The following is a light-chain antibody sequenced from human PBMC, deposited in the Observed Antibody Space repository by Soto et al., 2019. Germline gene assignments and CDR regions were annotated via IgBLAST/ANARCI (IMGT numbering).Light chain of an antibody. V-gene: IGKV3-15*01. Sequence: EVVMTQSPATLSVSPGERATLSCRASQSVNANLAWYQQKPGQAPRLLIHGASNRDTGIPARFSGSGFGTEFILTTSSLQYEDFAVYYCQQYNTWLWTFGQGTKFEI. CDR1: QSVNAN. CDR2: GAS. CDR3: QQYNTWLWT. J-gene: IGKJ1*01.